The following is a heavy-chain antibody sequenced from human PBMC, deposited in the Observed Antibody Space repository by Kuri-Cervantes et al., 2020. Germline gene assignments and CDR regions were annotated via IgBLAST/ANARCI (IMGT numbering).Heavy chain of an antibody. CDR3: ALVGYYYYGMDV. J-gene: IGHJ6*02. D-gene: IGHD2-8*02. CDR1: GFTVSSNY. CDR2: ISSSSSTI. V-gene: IGHV3-48*01. Sequence: LSLTCAASGFTVSSNYMSWVRQAPGKGLEWVSYISSSSSTIYYADSVKGRFTISRDNAKNSLYLHMNSLRAEDTAVYYCALVGYYYYGMDVWGQGTTVTVSS.